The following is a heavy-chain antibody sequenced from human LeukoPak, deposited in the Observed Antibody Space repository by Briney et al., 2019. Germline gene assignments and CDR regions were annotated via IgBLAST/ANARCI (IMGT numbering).Heavy chain of an antibody. Sequence: ASVKVSCTASGYTFTGDYMHWVRQAPGQGLEWRGWINPNTGGTKYAQKFQDRVTMTRDTSISTAYMELSSLRSDDTAVFYCARGGYQLINWFDPWGQGTLVTVSS. D-gene: IGHD2-2*01. V-gene: IGHV1-2*02. CDR2: INPNTGGT. CDR1: GYTFTGDY. J-gene: IGHJ5*02. CDR3: ARGGYQLINWFDP.